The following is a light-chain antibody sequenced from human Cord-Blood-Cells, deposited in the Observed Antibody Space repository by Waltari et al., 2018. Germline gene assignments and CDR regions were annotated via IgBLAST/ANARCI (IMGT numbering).Light chain of an antibody. J-gene: IGLJ2*01. CDR3: QVWDSSSDHHVV. Sequence: SYVLTQPPSVSVAPGKTARITCGGNNIGSKSVHWSQQKPGQAPVLVIYYDSDRPSGIPERFSGSNSGNTATLTISRVEAGDEADYYCQVWDSSSDHHVVFGGGTKLTVL. V-gene: IGLV3-21*04. CDR1: NIGSKS. CDR2: YDS.